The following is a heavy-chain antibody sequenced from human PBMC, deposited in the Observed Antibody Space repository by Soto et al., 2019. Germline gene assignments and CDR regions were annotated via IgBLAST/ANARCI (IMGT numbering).Heavy chain of an antibody. J-gene: IGHJ4*02. CDR1: GFTFSSYS. Sequence: GGSLRLSCAASGFTFSSYSMNWVRQAPGKGLEWVSYISSSSSTIYYADSVKDRFTISRDNAKNSLYLQMNSLRDEDTAVYYCARDLPRVAAAGTALDYWGQGTLVTVSS. V-gene: IGHV3-48*02. CDR3: ARDLPRVAAAGTALDY. D-gene: IGHD6-13*01. CDR2: ISSSSSTI.